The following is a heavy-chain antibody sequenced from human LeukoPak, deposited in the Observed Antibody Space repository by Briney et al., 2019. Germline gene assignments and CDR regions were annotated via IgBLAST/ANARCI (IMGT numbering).Heavy chain of an antibody. V-gene: IGHV3-30*04. Sequence: GRSLRLSCAASGFTFSSYAMHWVRQVAGKGLEWVAGISYDGVDKYYPNSVEGRFIISRDNSKNTLFLQMESLRVEDTAVYYCAKEVDTVMDWANDAFDIWGQGTMVTVSS. D-gene: IGHD5-18*01. CDR3: AKEVDTVMDWANDAFDI. J-gene: IGHJ3*02. CDR1: GFTFSSYA. CDR2: ISYDGVDK.